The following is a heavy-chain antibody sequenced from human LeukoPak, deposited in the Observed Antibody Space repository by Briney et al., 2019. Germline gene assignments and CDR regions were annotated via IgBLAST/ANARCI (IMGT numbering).Heavy chain of an antibody. J-gene: IGHJ4*02. D-gene: IGHD1-14*01. Sequence: ASVKVSCKVSGYTLTELSMHWVRQAPGKGLEWMGGFDPEDGETIYAQKFQGRVTMTRNTSISTAYMELSSLRSEDTAVYYCARGGWAAAYGNYWGQGTLVTVSS. CDR3: ARGGWAAAYGNY. CDR2: FDPEDGET. V-gene: IGHV1-24*01. CDR1: GYTLTELS.